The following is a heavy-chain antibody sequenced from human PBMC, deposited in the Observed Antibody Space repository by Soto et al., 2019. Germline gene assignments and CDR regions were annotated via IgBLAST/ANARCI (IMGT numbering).Heavy chain of an antibody. CDR3: ARGNRRIAAVLSAYYGMDV. CDR2: IYYSGST. CDR1: GGSISSGDYY. D-gene: IGHD6-13*01. V-gene: IGHV4-30-4*01. J-gene: IGHJ6*02. Sequence: PSETLSLTCTVSGGSISSGDYYWSWIRQPPGKGLEWIGYIYYSGSTYYNPSLKSRATISVDTSKNQFSLKLSSVTAADTAVYYCARGNRRIAAVLSAYYGMDVWGQGTTVTVSS.